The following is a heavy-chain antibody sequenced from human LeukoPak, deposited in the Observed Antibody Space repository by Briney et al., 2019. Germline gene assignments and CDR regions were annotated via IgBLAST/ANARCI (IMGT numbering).Heavy chain of an antibody. D-gene: IGHD6-6*01. Sequence: GGSLRLSCAASGFAFSSYGIHWVRQAPGKGLEWVAFIRYDGTNEYYADFVKGRFTISRDNSKNTLYLQMNTLRVEDTAVYYCAKDYPTVAYSSSYYFDYWGQGTLVTVSS. J-gene: IGHJ4*02. CDR1: GFAFSSYG. CDR3: AKDYPTVAYSSSYYFDY. V-gene: IGHV3-30*02. CDR2: IRYDGTNE.